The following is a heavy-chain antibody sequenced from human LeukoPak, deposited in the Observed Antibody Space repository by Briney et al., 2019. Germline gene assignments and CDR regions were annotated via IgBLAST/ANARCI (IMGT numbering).Heavy chain of an antibody. CDR3: ARERYSVYDFDAFDM. CDR2: INHIGGAS. Sequence: GGALRLSCAASGFTFNNYAMHWVRQAPGKGLDYVSSINHIGGASYYPNSVKGRFTISRDNSKNTLYLQMDSLRPEDMAVYYCARERYSVYDFDAFDMWGQGTMVTVPS. D-gene: IGHD5/OR15-5a*01. J-gene: IGHJ3*02. CDR1: GFTFNNYA. V-gene: IGHV3-64*01.